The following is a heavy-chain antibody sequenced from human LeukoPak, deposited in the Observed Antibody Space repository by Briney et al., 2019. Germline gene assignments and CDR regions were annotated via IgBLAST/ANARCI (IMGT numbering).Heavy chain of an antibody. J-gene: IGHJ4*02. CDR3: ARITGNFYEIDY. CDR2: IWYDGSKE. CDR1: GFTFSNYT. V-gene: IGHV3-33*08. D-gene: IGHD5/OR15-5a*01. Sequence: PGGFLRLSCAATGFTFSNYTVSWVRQAPCKGLEWVVVIWYDGSKEYYADSVKGRFTISRDNSEDTLYLQMNSLRAEDTAVFYCARITGNFYEIDYWGQGTLVTVSS.